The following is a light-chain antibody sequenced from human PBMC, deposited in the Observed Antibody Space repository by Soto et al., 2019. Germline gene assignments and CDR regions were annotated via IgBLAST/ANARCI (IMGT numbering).Light chain of an antibody. CDR1: SSDDGSNNR. V-gene: IGLV2-18*02. J-gene: IGLJ1*01. CDR3: SSFTSSSTYV. CDR2: EVS. Sequence: QSVLTQPPSVSGSPGQSVTISCTGTSSDDGSNNRVSWYQKPPGTANKLMIYEVSNRPSWVPDRFSVSKSGNTASLTISGLQAEDEADYYCSSFTSSSTYVFGTGT.